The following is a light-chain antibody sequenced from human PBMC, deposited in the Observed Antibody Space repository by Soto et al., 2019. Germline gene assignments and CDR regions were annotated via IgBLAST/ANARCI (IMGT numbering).Light chain of an antibody. CDR2: GAS. Sequence: EIVMTQSPATLSVSPGERATLSCRASQSISKKLAWYQQKPGQAPRLLIYGASTRATGIPARFSGSGSGTEFTLTISSLQSEDFAVYYCQQYDNWPPWTFGQGTKGDIK. CDR3: QQYDNWPPWT. J-gene: IGKJ1*01. V-gene: IGKV3-15*01. CDR1: QSISKK.